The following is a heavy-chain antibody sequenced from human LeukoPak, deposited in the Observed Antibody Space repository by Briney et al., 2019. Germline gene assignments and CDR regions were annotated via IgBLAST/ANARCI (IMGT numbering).Heavy chain of an antibody. D-gene: IGHD1-26*01. Sequence: SETLSLTCTVSGASISSSTYYWAWIRQPPGRGLEWIGSIYYSGSTSYNPSLKSRVSISVDTSMNQFSLKLSSVTAADTAMYYCASGSSVAWEVSSYWGQGTLVTVSS. CDR1: GASISSSTYY. V-gene: IGHV4-39*07. J-gene: IGHJ4*02. CDR3: ASGSSVAWEVSSY. CDR2: IYYSGST.